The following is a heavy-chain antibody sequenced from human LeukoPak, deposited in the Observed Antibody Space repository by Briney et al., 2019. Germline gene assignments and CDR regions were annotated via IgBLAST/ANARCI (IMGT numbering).Heavy chain of an antibody. J-gene: IGHJ4*02. Sequence: TSETLSLTCTVSGGSISSYYWSWIRQPPGKGLEWIGYIYYSGSTNYNPSLKSRVTISVDTSKNQFSLKLSSVTAADTAVYYCARGLRFGAGYDYWGQGTLVTVSS. CDR3: ARGLRFGAGYDY. V-gene: IGHV4-59*01. CDR1: GGSISSYY. CDR2: IYYSGST. D-gene: IGHD3-10*01.